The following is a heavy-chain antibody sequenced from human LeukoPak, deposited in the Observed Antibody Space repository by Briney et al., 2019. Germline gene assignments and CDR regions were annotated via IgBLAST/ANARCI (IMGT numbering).Heavy chain of an antibody. V-gene: IGHV4-34*01. J-gene: IGHJ4*02. CDR1: GGSLSGYY. Sequence: ETLSLTCAVYGGSLSGYYWSWIRQPPGKGLEWIGEINHSGSTNYNPSLKSRVTISVDTSKNQFSLKLSSVTAADTAVYYCARGLLYYDILTGYYKGRYPFDYWGQGTLVTVSS. CDR2: INHSGST. CDR3: ARGLLYYDILTGYYKGRYPFDY. D-gene: IGHD3-9*01.